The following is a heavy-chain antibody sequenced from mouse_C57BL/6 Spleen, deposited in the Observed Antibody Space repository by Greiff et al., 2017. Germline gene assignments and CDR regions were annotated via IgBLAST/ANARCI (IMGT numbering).Heavy chain of an antibody. J-gene: IGHJ2*01. D-gene: IGHD3-1*01. CDR1: GFTFSSYG. V-gene: IGHV5-6*01. Sequence: EVQGVESGGDLVKPGGSLKLSCAASGFTFSSYGMSWVRQTPDKRLEWVATISSGGSYTYYPDSVKGRFTISRDNAKNTLYLQMGSLKSEDTAMYYCARQSTGDYFDYWGQGTTLTVSS. CDR3: ARQSTGDYFDY. CDR2: ISSGGSYT.